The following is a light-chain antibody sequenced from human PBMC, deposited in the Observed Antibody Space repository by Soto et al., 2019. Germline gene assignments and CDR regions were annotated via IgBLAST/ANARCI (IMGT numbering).Light chain of an antibody. J-gene: IGKJ4*01. V-gene: IGKV1-9*01. CDR3: QQHNSYPLT. Sequence: IPLTQSPSSLSASVGDRVTITCRASQGVSSYLAWYQQKPGKAPNLLIYVTSTVQSGVPSRFSGSGSGTDFTLTISSLQPEDFATYYCQQHNSYPLTFGGGTKVEIK. CDR1: QGVSSY. CDR2: VTS.